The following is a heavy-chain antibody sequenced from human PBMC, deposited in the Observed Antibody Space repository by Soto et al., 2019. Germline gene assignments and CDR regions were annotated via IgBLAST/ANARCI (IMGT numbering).Heavy chain of an antibody. J-gene: IGHJ4*02. V-gene: IGHV3-53*01. Sequence: EVQLVESGGGLIQPGGSLKLSCAASGFTVGNNYMSWVRQAPGKGLEWVSLIYRTGTTKYADSVKGRFTVSRDNAKNTLYLQMTSLRAEDTAVYYCAKDGRGSGSHYNSFGYWGQGTLVTVSS. D-gene: IGHD3-10*01. CDR1: GFTVGNNY. CDR2: IYRTGTT. CDR3: AKDGRGSGSHYNSFGY.